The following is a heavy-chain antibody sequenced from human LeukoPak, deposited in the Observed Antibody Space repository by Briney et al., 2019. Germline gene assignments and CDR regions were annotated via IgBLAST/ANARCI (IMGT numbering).Heavy chain of an antibody. Sequence: GASVKVSCKASGYTFTSYAISWVRQAPGQGLEWMGGIIPIFGTANYAQKFQGRVTITADESTSTAYMELSSLRSEDTAVYYCARVPPAEYYFDYWGQGTLVTVSS. V-gene: IGHV1-69*13. CDR2: IIPIFGTA. CDR1: GYTFTSYA. CDR3: ARVPPAEYYFDY. J-gene: IGHJ4*02.